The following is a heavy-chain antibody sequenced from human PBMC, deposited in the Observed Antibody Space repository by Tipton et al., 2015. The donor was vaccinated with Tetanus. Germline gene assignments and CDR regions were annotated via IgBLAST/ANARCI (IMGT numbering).Heavy chain of an antibody. CDR1: GGPISGHY. J-gene: IGHJ2*01. D-gene: IGHD1-14*01. V-gene: IGHV4-59*11. CDR2: ISYAGYT. Sequence: TLSLTCTVSGGPISGHYWSWIRQTPGRGLEWIGYISYAGYTSYSPSLKNRVAMSVDTSKNQFSLKLKSVTAADTAVYYCAREMNRFFDIWGRGNLVTVSS. CDR3: AREMNRFFDI.